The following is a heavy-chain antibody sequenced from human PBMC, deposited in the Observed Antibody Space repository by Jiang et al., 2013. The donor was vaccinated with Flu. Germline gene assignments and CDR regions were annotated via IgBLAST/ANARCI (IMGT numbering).Heavy chain of an antibody. D-gene: IGHD2-2*01. CDR3: AHARTSYRGSNTYYFDY. Sequence: KPTQTLTLTCTFSGFSLSTSGVGVGWIRQPPGKALEWLALIYWNDDKRYSPSLKSRLTITKDTSKNQVVLTMTNMDPVDTATYYCAHARTSYRGSNTYYFDYWGQGTLVTVSS. CDR1: GFSLSTSGVG. CDR2: IYWNDDK. J-gene: IGHJ4*02. V-gene: IGHV2-5*01.